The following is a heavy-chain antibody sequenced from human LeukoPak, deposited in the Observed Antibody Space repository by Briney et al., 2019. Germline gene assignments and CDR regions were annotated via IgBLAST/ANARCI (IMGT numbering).Heavy chain of an antibody. J-gene: IGHJ6*03. V-gene: IGHV4-39*01. CDR3: ARLFITMVRGVVAYYYYYYMDV. CDR1: GGSISSSSYY. D-gene: IGHD3-10*01. CDR2: IYYSGST. Sequence: SETLSLTCTVSGGSISSSSYYWGWIRQPPGKGLEWIGSIYYSGSTYYNPSLKSRVTISVDTSKNQFSLKLSSVTAADTAVYYCARLFITMVRGVVAYYYYYYMDVWGKGTTVTISS.